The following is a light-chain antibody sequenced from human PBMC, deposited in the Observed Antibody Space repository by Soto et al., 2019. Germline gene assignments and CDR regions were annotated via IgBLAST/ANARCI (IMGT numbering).Light chain of an antibody. CDR2: GTS. V-gene: IGKV1-12*01. CDR1: QAFGPW. CDR3: QQATISQFI. Sequence: DIQMTQSPSSVSASVGDRVTITCRARQAFGPWLAWYQQKPGKAPNLLIYGTSTLQDGVPSRFSGGGSGTEFTLTISSLQPEDFGTYYCQQATISQFIFGGGTKVEV. J-gene: IGKJ4*01.